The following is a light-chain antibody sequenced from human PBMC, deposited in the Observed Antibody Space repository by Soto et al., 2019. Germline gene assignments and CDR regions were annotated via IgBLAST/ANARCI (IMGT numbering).Light chain of an antibody. CDR1: SSDVGGYNY. V-gene: IGLV2-14*01. Sequence: QSVLTQPASVSGSPGQSITISCTGTSSDVGGYNYVSWYQQRPGKAPKLMIYEVTNRPSGVSNRFSGSKSGNTSSLTISGLQAEDEADYYCRSYTSTSTQVFGGGTKLTVL. CDR3: RSYTSTSTQV. CDR2: EVT. J-gene: IGLJ2*01.